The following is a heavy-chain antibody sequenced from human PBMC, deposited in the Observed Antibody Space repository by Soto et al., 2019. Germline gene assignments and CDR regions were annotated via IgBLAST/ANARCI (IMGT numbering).Heavy chain of an antibody. Sequence: QVQLVQSGAEVKKPGASVNVSCRASGYTFNDYFLHWVRQAPGQGLEWMGWINPNSGSTHFAEKFEGLVTMTRHASITTVYLVINRLRSDDTAVYYCARVTAASPDAWLDPWGQGTLVTVSS. D-gene: IGHD2-2*01. CDR3: ARVTAASPDAWLDP. J-gene: IGHJ5*02. CDR2: INPNSGST. CDR1: GYTFNDYF. V-gene: IGHV1-2*04.